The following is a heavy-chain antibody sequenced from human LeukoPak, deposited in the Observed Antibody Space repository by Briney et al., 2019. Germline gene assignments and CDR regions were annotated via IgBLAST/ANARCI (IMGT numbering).Heavy chain of an antibody. CDR3: ARKGWYSDP. V-gene: IGHV3-7*01. CDR1: GFTFNSYW. J-gene: IGHJ2*01. Sequence: PGGSLRLSCAASGFTFNSYWMTWVRQAPGKGLEWVASINQDGSQKYYVESLKGRFTISRDNAKNSHYLQMNSLRAEDTAVYYCARKGWYSDPWGRGTLVSVSS. CDR2: INQDGSQK.